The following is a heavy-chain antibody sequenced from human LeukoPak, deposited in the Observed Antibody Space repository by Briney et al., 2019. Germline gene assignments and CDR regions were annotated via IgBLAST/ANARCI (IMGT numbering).Heavy chain of an antibody. Sequence: ASVKVSCKASGYTFTGYFMHWVRQAPGQGLEWMGWIYPNRGGTNYAQKFQGRVTITRDTSISTAYMELSRLRSDDPAVYYCARGTPPHGDYGVWFDPWGQGTLVTVSS. D-gene: IGHD4-17*01. CDR3: ARGTPPHGDYGVWFDP. J-gene: IGHJ5*02. CDR1: GYTFTGYF. CDR2: IYPNRGGT. V-gene: IGHV1-2*02.